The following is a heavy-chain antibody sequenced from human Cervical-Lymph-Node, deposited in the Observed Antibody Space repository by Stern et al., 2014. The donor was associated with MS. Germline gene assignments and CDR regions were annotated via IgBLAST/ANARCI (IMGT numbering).Heavy chain of an antibody. Sequence: QLQLQESGPGLVKPSQTLSLTCAVTGGSFSSAAYYWGWIRPSPGKGLEWIECIHYSGTTSNTPSLKSRVTISVDTSKNQFSLTLRSVTAADTAVYYCTRDADGYSLVFGYWGRGTLVTVSS. D-gene: IGHD5-24*01. CDR2: IHYSGTT. J-gene: IGHJ4*02. V-gene: IGHV4-30-4*08. CDR3: TRDADGYSLVFGY. CDR1: GGSFSSAAYY.